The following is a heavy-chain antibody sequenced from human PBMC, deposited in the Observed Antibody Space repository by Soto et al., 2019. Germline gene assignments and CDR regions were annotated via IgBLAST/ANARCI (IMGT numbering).Heavy chain of an antibody. J-gene: IGHJ6*02. V-gene: IGHV1-69*01. D-gene: IGHD3-10*01. CDR1: GGTFSSYA. CDR2: IITIFGTA. Sequence: QVQLVQSGAEVKKPGSSVKVSCKASGGTFSSYAISRLRQAPGQGLEWMGGIITIFGTANYAQKFQGRVTITVDESTSTAYMELSSLRSEDTAVYYCARGRASPFGIPRSVHQYGMDVWGQGTTVTVSS. CDR3: ARGRASPFGIPRSVHQYGMDV.